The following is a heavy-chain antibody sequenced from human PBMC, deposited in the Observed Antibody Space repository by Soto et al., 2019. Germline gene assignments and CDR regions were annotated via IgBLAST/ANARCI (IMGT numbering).Heavy chain of an antibody. J-gene: IGHJ6*02. D-gene: IGHD3-16*02. CDR1: GGTFSSYA. Sequence: ASVKVSCKASGGTFSSYAISWVRQAPGQGLEWMGIINPSGGSTSYAQKFQGRVTMTRDTSTSTVYMELSSLRSEDTAVYYCARDLYDYVWGSYPPPTNQYYYYYGMDVWGQGTTVTVSS. CDR3: ARDLYDYVWGSYPPPTNQYYYYYGMDV. V-gene: IGHV1-46*01. CDR2: INPSGGST.